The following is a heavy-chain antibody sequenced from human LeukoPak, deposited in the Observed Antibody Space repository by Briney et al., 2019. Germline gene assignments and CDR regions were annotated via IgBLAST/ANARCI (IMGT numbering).Heavy chain of an antibody. J-gene: IGHJ4*02. CDR2: IYYSGST. D-gene: IGHD6-19*01. Sequence: PGGSLRLSCAASGFTFSSYSMNWIRQPPGKGLEWIGSIYYSGSTYYNPSLTSRVTISVDTSKNQFSLKLSSVTAADTAVYYCARRGYSSGWYGGYFDYWGQGTLVTVSS. V-gene: IGHV4-39*07. CDR3: ARRGYSSGWYGGYFDY. CDR1: GFTFSSYS.